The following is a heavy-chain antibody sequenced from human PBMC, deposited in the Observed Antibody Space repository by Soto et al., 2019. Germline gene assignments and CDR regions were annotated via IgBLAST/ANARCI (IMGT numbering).Heavy chain of an antibody. V-gene: IGHV4-31*01. Sequence: QVQLQESGPGLVKPSQTLSLTCTVSGGSISSGGYYWSWIRQHPGKGLEWIGYIYYSGSTYYNPSLKRQVTISVDTSKNQFSLKLSSVTAADTAVYYCARGELRFWFDPWGQGTLVTVSS. D-gene: IGHD1-26*01. CDR1: GGSISSGGYY. J-gene: IGHJ5*02. CDR3: ARGELRFWFDP. CDR2: IYYSGST.